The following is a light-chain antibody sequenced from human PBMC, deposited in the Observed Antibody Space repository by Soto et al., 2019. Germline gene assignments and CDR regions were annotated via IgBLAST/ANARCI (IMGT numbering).Light chain of an antibody. CDR2: GAS. Sequence: EIVMTQSPATLSVSPEERATLSCRASQSVSSNLAWYQQKPGQAPRLLIYGASTRATGIPARFSGSGYGTEFTLTISSLQSEDFAVYYCQQYNNWPRTFGQGTKVEIK. J-gene: IGKJ1*01. CDR3: QQYNNWPRT. V-gene: IGKV3-15*01. CDR1: QSVSSN.